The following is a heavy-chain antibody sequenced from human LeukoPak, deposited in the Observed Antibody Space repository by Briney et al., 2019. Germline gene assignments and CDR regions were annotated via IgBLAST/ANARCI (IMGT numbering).Heavy chain of an antibody. J-gene: IGHJ4*02. Sequence: GGSLRLSCAASGFTFSSYSMTWVRQAPGKGLEWVSSISSSSSYIYYADSVKGRFTISRDNAKNSLYLQMNSLRAEDTAVYYCARDGVRYFDWLPLNWGQGTLVTVSS. D-gene: IGHD3-9*01. CDR3: ARDGVRYFDWLPLN. V-gene: IGHV3-21*01. CDR2: ISSSSSYI. CDR1: GFTFSSYS.